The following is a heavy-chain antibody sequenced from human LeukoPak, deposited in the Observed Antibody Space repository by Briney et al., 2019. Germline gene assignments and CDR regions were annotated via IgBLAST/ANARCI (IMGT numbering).Heavy chain of an antibody. CDR3: ARETSQAGDY. J-gene: IGHJ4*02. Sequence: ASVKVSCKASGYTFTSYGISWVRQAPGQGLEWMGWISAYNGNTNYAQKLQGRVTMTRNTSISTAYMELSSLRSEDTAVYYCARETSQAGDYWGQGTLVTVSS. D-gene: IGHD6-13*01. CDR1: GYTFTSYG. V-gene: IGHV1-18*01. CDR2: ISAYNGNT.